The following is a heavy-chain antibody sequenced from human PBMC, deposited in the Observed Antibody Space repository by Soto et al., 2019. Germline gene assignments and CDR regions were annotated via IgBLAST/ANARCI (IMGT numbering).Heavy chain of an antibody. D-gene: IGHD1-26*01. CDR3: ARRSNDGMYFDY. CDR1: GGSISSYY. Sequence: SETLSLTCTVSGGSISSYYWSWIRQPPGKGLEWIGYIYYSGSTNYNPSLKSRVTISVDTSKNQFSLKLSSVTAADTAVYYCARRSNDGMYFDYWGQGTLVTVSS. V-gene: IGHV4-59*01. CDR2: IYYSGST. J-gene: IGHJ4*02.